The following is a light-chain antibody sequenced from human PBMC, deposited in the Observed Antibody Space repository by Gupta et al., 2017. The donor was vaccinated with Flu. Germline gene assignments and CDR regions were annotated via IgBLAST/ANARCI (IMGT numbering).Light chain of an antibody. CDR2: AAS. V-gene: IGKV1-27*01. J-gene: IGKJ4*01. Sequence: DMQMTQSPSSLSASVGDRVTITCRASRGIANYLAWYQQRPGKVPALLIYAASTLQSGVPSSFSGSGYGTDFTLTISSLQPEDVATYYCQKEYSSPPTFGRGTKVEI. CDR1: RGIANY. CDR3: QKEYSSPPT.